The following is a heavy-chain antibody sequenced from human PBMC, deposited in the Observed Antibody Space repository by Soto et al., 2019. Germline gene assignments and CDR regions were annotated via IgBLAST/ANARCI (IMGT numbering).Heavy chain of an antibody. Sequence: PGGSLRLSCAASVFTCSSYGMHWCHQAPGKGLEWVAVISYDGSNKYYADSVKGRFTISRDNSKNTLYLQMNSLRAEDTAVYYCAKDSEVVTATRRLSWFDPWGQGTLVTVSS. CDR3: AKDSEVVTATRRLSWFDP. D-gene: IGHD2-21*02. J-gene: IGHJ5*02. CDR2: ISYDGSNK. V-gene: IGHV3-30*18. CDR1: VFTCSSYG.